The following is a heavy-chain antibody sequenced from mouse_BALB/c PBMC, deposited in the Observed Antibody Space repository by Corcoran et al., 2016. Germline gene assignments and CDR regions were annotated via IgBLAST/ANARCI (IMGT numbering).Heavy chain of an antibody. V-gene: IGHV1S81*02. CDR3: ASFPYGYDVAY. CDR1: GYTFTSYW. D-gene: IGHD2-2*01. J-gene: IGHJ3*01. Sequence: QVQLQQPGAELGKPGASVKLSCKASGYTFTSYWMHWVKQRPGQGLEWIGEINPSNGRTNYNEKFKSKATLTVDKSSSTAYMQLSSLASEDYAVYYCASFPYGYDVAYGGQGTLVTVSA. CDR2: INPSNGRT.